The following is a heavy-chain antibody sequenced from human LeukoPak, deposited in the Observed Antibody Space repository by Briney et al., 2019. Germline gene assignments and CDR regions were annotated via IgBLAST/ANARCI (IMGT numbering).Heavy chain of an antibody. CDR2: INHSGST. D-gene: IGHD6-19*01. J-gene: IGHJ4*02. CDR1: GGPFSGYY. Sequence: SETLSLTCDAYGGPFSGYYWSWIRQPPGKGLEWIGAINHSGSTNYNPSLKSRVTTSVDTSKNQFSLKLSSVNATDTAVYYCARPSGYSSGWYECEGYWGQGTLVTVSS. V-gene: IGHV4-34*01. CDR3: ARPSGYSSGWYECEGY.